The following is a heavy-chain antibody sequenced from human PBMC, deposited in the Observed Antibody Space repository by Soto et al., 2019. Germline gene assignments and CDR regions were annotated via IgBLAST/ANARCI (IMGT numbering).Heavy chain of an antibody. V-gene: IGHV4-39*07. CDR3: AFDAFDI. J-gene: IGHJ3*02. CDR1: GGSISSSSYF. CDR2: IYYSGST. Sequence: PSESLSLTCTVSGGSISSSSYFWGWIRQPPGKGLEWIGSIYYSGSTNYNPSLKSRVTISVDTSKNQFSLKLSSVTAAGTAVYYCAFDAFDIWGQGTMVTVSS.